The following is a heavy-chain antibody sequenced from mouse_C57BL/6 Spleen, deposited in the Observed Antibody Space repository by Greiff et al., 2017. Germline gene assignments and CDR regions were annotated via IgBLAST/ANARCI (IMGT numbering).Heavy chain of an antibody. CDR1: GYTFTSYW. V-gene: IGHV1-69*01. J-gene: IGHJ3*01. CDR2: IDPSDSYT. CDR3: ARLDDYQFAY. Sequence: QSCKASGYTFTSYWMHWVKQRPVQGLEWIGEIDPSDSYTNYNQKFKGKSTLTVDKSSSTAYMQLSSLTSEDSAVYYCARLDDYQFAYWGQGTLVTVSA. D-gene: IGHD2-4*01.